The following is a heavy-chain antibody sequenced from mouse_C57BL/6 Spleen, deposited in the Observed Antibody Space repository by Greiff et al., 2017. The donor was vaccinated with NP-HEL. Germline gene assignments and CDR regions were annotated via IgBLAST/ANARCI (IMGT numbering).Heavy chain of an antibody. J-gene: IGHJ4*01. D-gene: IGHD2-5*01. Sequence: VQLQQPGAELVMPGASVKLSCKASGYTFTSYWMHWVKQRPGQGLEWIGEIDPSDSYTNYNQKFKGKSTLTVDKSSSTAYMQLSSLTSEDSAVYYCARRGDSNYVAMDYWGQGTSVTVSS. CDR3: ARRGDSNYVAMDY. V-gene: IGHV1-69*01. CDR1: GYTFTSYW. CDR2: IDPSDSYT.